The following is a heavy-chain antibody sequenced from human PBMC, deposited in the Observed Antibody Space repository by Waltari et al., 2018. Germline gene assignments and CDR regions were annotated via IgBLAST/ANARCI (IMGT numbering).Heavy chain of an antibody. CDR1: GGTFSSYA. V-gene: IGHV1-69*05. CDR2: VGPIYGTA. Sequence: QVQLVQSGAEVTKPGSSVKVSCKASGGTFSSYAISWVRQAPGQGLEWMGGVGPIYGTATNAQKVQSRVRITTNESTSTVYMEQSRLRTEDTAVYYGARALQPCRGSRCWSHFDYWGQGTLVTVSS. CDR3: ARALQPCRGSRCWSHFDY. J-gene: IGHJ4*02. D-gene: IGHD6-13*01.